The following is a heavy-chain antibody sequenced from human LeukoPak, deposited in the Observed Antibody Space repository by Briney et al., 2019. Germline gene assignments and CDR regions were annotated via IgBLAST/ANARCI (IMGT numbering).Heavy chain of an antibody. V-gene: IGHV3-48*03. D-gene: IGHD3-9*01. CDR3: AGEVVLRYFDR. CDR1: GFTFSSYE. Sequence: GGSLRLSCAASGFTFSSYEMNWVRQAPGKGLEGVSYISSSGSTIYYADSVKGRFTISRDNAKNSLYLQMNSLRAEDTAVYYCAGEVVLRYFDRWGQGTLVTVSS. J-gene: IGHJ4*02. CDR2: ISSSGSTI.